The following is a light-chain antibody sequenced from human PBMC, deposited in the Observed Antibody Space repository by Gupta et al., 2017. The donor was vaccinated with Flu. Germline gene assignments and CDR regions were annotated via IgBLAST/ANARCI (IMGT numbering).Light chain of an antibody. CDR2: DDD. J-gene: IGLJ3*02. CDR1: NIGSET. CDR3: QVWDTASDHWL. V-gene: IGLV3-21*02. Sequence: SFILTQPSSVSVAPGQTASIACGRNNIGSETVHWYHQKTGQAPVLVLYDDDLRPSGIPERFSGSNSGNTATLTIRRVEAGDEADYYCQVWDTASDHWLFGAGTTLTVV.